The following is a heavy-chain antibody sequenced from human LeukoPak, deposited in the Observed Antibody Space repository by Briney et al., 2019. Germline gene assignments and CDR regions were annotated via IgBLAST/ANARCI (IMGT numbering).Heavy chain of an antibody. CDR2: ISSNGGST. CDR1: GFTFSSCA. Sequence: PGGSLRLSCSASGFTFSSCAMHWVRQAPGKGLEYVSAISSNGGSTYYADSVKGRFTISRDNSKNTLYLQMSSLRAEDTAVYHCVKGRGYEYYYYSGMDVWGQGTTVTVSS. J-gene: IGHJ6*02. D-gene: IGHD5-12*01. V-gene: IGHV3-64D*06. CDR3: VKGRGYEYYYYSGMDV.